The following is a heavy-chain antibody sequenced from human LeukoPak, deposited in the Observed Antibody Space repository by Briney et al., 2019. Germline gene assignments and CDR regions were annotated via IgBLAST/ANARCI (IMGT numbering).Heavy chain of an antibody. V-gene: IGHV3-73*01. Sequence: GGSLRLSCAASGFTFSGSAIHWVRQASGKGLEWVGRIRSKVNSYATAYAASVKGRFTISRDDSKNTAYLQMDSLKTEDTAVYYCTGNYYGSGSYADFDYWGQGTLVTVSS. CDR2: IRSKVNSYAT. D-gene: IGHD3-10*01. J-gene: IGHJ4*02. CDR1: GFTFSGSA. CDR3: TGNYYGSGSYADFDY.